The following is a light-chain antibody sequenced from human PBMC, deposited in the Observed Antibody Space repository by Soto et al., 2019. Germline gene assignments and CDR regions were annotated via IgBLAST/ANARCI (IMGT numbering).Light chain of an antibody. CDR3: QKYNGYPLT. CDR2: KAS. J-gene: IGKJ4*01. V-gene: IGKV1-5*03. Sequence: DIQMTQSPSTLSASVGDRVTITCRASQSISSWLAWYQQKPGKAPNLLISKASSLESRVPSRFSGSGSGTEFTLTISSRQPDDFGTYYCQKYNGYPLTYGGGTKIEIK. CDR1: QSISSW.